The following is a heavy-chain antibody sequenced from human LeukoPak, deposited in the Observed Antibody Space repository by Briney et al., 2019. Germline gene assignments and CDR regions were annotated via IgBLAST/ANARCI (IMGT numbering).Heavy chain of an antibody. CDR2: IYYSGST. D-gene: IGHD4-17*01. J-gene: IGHJ3*02. Sequence: SETLSLTCTVSGGSISSYYWSWIRQPPGKGLEWIGYIYYSGSTNYNPSLKSRVTISVDTSKNQFSLKLSPVTAADTAVYYCARDQTVTTGFRAFDIWGQGTMVTVSS. CDR3: ARDQTVTTGFRAFDI. CDR1: GGSISSYY. V-gene: IGHV4-59*01.